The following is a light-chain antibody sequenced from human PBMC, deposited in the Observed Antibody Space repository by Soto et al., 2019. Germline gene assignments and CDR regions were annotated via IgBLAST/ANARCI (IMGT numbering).Light chain of an antibody. J-gene: IGKJ2*01. CDR1: QILTTSD. CDR3: QQYGNSGT. Sequence: EIVLTQSPDTLSLSPGETATLSCRASQILTTSDVGWYQQEPGQAPRLLIVGGSKRATGIPDRFGGSGSGTDFTHTISRLKPEDFAVYYCQQYGNSGTFGQGTKVEIK. CDR2: GGS. V-gene: IGKV3-20*01.